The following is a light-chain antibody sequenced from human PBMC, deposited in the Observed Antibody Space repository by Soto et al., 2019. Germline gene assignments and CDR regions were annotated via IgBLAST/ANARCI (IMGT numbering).Light chain of an antibody. Sequence: EIVMTQSPAILSVSPGERATLSCRANQSISSNLAWYQQKPGQAPRLLIYDASNRATGIPARFSGSGSGTDFTLTISSLEPEDFAVYYCQQRSNWSPWTFGQGTKVDI. CDR3: QQRSNWSPWT. CDR2: DAS. CDR1: QSISSN. V-gene: IGKV3-11*01. J-gene: IGKJ1*01.